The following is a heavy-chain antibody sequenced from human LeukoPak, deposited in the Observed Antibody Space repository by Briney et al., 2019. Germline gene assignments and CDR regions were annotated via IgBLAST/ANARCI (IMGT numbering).Heavy chain of an antibody. CDR2: IYSGGTT. CDR3: ARVRTIFGVVTYFDY. CDR1: GFSVSSSY. Sequence: GGSLRLSCAASGFSVSSSYLSWVRQAPGKGLEWVSLIYSGGTTFYADSVKGRFTISRDNSKNTLYLQMNSLRAEDTAVYYCARVRTIFGVVTYFDYWGQGTLVTVSS. J-gene: IGHJ4*02. V-gene: IGHV3-53*01. D-gene: IGHD3-3*01.